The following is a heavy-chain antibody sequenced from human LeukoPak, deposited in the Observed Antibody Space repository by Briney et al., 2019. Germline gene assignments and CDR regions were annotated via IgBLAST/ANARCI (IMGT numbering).Heavy chain of an antibody. J-gene: IGHJ4*02. D-gene: IGHD3-22*01. CDR1: GGTFSSYA. CDR3: AREMKDYYDSSGYYPDY. V-gene: IGHV1-69*04. CDR2: IIPILGIA. Sequence: SVKVSCKASGGTFSSYAISWVRQAPGQGLEWMGRIIPILGIANYAQKFQGRVTITADKSTSTAYMELSSLRSEDTAVYYCAREMKDYYDSSGYYPDYWGQGTLVTVSS.